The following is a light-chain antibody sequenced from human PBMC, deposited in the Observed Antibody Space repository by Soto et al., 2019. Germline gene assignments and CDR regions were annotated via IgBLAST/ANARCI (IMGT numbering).Light chain of an antibody. V-gene: IGKV2-28*01. Sequence: EIVMTQSPVSLSVTLGEPASISCRSTQSLLHTNGYHYLDWYLQKPGQSPQLLVYWGSNRASGVPDSFSADGAGTDFTLKISRVEAEDVGIYYCMQLLQTPWTFGPGTKVEIK. CDR2: WGS. J-gene: IGKJ1*01. CDR1: QSLLHTNGYHY. CDR3: MQLLQTPWT.